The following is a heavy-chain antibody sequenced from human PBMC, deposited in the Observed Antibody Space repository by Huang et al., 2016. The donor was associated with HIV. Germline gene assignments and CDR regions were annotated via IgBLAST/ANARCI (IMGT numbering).Heavy chain of an antibody. Sequence: QVQLVESGGGVVQPGTSLRLSCAASGFIFSNFGMQWVRQAPGKGLEWVAVISYDGTSDRYSDSVKGRFTISRYNDKNTLSLEMNRLRHDDTAVYYCAKESRWFSDFDQWGQGTLVTVSS. J-gene: IGHJ5*02. CDR1: GFIFSNFG. D-gene: IGHD2-15*01. CDR3: AKESRWFSDFDQ. V-gene: IGHV3-30*18. CDR2: ISYDGTSD.